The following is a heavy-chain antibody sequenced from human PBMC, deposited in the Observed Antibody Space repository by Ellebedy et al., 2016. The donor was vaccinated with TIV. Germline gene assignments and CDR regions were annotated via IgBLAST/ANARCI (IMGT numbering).Heavy chain of an antibody. D-gene: IGHD3-10*01. J-gene: IGHJ4*02. CDR2: INAGNGNT. CDR1: GYTFTSHT. CDR3: VRDPEGAYYYGSGKFDY. Sequence: ASVKVSXKASGYTFTSHTIDWVRQAPGQRLEWLGWINAGNGNTKYSQKFQGRVTITRDTSASTVYMEMSSLRSEDTAVFYCVRDPEGAYYYGSGKFDYWGQGTLVTVSS. V-gene: IGHV1-3*01.